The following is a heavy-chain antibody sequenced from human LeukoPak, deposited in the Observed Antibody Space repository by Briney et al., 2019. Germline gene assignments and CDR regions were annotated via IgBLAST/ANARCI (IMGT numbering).Heavy chain of an antibody. CDR1: GFTFSSYG. CDR2: IRYDGSNK. V-gene: IGHV3-30*02. Sequence: GGSLRLSCAASGFTFSSYGMHWVRQAPGKGLEWVAFIRYDGSNKYYADSVEGRFTISRDNSKNTLYLQMNSLRAEDTAVYYCAKDPVRGVIKGFDYWGQGTLVTVSS. D-gene: IGHD3-10*01. CDR3: AKDPVRGVIKGFDY. J-gene: IGHJ4*02.